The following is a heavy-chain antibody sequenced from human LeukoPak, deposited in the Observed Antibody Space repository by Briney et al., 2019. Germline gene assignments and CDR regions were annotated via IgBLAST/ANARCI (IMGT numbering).Heavy chain of an antibody. V-gene: IGHV3-23*01. CDR2: ISGSGDST. CDR3: AKAARGGAGSYYMYYFDY. Sequence: GGSLRLSCAASGXTFSSYAMSWVRQAPGKGLEWVSAISGSGDSTYYADSVKGRFTISRDNSKNTLYLQMNSLRAEDTAVYYCAKAARGGAGSYYMYYFDYWGQGTLVTVSS. J-gene: IGHJ4*02. D-gene: IGHD3-10*01. CDR1: GXTFSSYA.